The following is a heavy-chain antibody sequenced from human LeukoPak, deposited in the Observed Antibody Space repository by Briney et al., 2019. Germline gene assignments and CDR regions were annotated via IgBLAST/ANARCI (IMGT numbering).Heavy chain of an antibody. CDR3: TSGPFSYYYDSSGYYYNIDY. D-gene: IGHD3-22*01. Sequence: GGSLRLSCAVSGFSFSNAWMSWVRQASGKGPEWVGRIRSKANSYATAYAASVKGRFTISRDDSKNTAYLQMNSLKTEGTAVYYCTSGPFSYYYDSSGYYYNIDYWGQGTLVTVSS. J-gene: IGHJ4*02. V-gene: IGHV3-73*01. CDR2: IRSKANSYAT. CDR1: GFSFSNAW.